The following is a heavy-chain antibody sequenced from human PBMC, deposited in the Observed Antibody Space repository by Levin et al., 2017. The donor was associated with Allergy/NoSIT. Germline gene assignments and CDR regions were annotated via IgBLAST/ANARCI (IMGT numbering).Heavy chain of an antibody. J-gene: IGHJ4*02. D-gene: IGHD3-10*01. CDR1: GFTFRNHW. CDR3: ARYASGRSLDS. V-gene: IGHV3-74*01. Sequence: PGGSLRLSCEASGFTFRNHWMHWVRQAPGKGLVWVSRIYRDGSTTDYADSVKGRFTISRDNVKNTLSLQMNNLRVEDTAVYYCARYASGRSLDSWGQGTLVTVSS. CDR2: IYRDGSTT.